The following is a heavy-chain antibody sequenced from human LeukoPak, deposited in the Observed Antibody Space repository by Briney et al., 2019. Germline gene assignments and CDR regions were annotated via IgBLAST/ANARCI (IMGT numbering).Heavy chain of an antibody. V-gene: IGHV3-74*01. Sequence: GGSLRLSCAASGFTFRNHWMHWVRQAPGKGLVWVSRIKGDGSSTTYADSVKGRFTISRDNAKSTLYLQMNSLRGEDTAVYYCTIDAAGLDYWGQGTLVTVSS. D-gene: IGHD1-14*01. CDR1: GFTFRNHW. CDR2: IKGDGSST. J-gene: IGHJ4*02. CDR3: TIDAAGLDY.